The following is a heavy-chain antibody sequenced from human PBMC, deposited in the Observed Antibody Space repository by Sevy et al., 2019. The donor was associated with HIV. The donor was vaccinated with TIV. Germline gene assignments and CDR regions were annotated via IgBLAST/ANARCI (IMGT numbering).Heavy chain of an antibody. Sequence: GGSLRLSCAASGFTFSSYAMHWVRQAPGKGLEWVAVISYDGSNKYYADSVKGRFTISRDNSKNTLYLQMNSLRAEDTAVYYCAREKGDIVVVPAALGMDVWGQGTTVTVSS. CDR1: GFTFSSYA. CDR2: ISYDGSNK. CDR3: AREKGDIVVVPAALGMDV. J-gene: IGHJ6*02. D-gene: IGHD2-2*01. V-gene: IGHV3-30*04.